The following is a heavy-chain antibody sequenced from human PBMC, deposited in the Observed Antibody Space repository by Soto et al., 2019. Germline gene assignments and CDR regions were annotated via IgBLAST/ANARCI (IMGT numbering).Heavy chain of an antibody. Sequence: LSLXCTVSGGSISSSSYYWGWIRQPPGKGLEWIGSIYYSGSTYYNPSLKSRVTISVDTSKNQFSLKLSSVTAADTAVYYCARSYGPGFDYWGQGTLVTVSS. D-gene: IGHD1-26*01. CDR3: ARSYGPGFDY. V-gene: IGHV4-39*01. J-gene: IGHJ4*02. CDR2: IYYSGST. CDR1: GGSISSSSYY.